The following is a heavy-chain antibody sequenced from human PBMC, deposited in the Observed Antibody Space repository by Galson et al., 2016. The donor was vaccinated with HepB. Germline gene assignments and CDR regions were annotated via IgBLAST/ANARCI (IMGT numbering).Heavy chain of an antibody. CDR1: GGSISSYY. J-gene: IGHJ4*01. CDR3: AREYSSFDY. CDR2: INYSGDT. D-gene: IGHD6-19*01. Sequence: SETLCLTCIVSGGSISSYYWHWIRQAPGKGLEWIGFINYSGDTRYNPSLKSRVTISVDTSKNQFSLRLISVTAADTAMYFCAREYSSFDYMGHGILVTVSS. V-gene: IGHV4-59*01.